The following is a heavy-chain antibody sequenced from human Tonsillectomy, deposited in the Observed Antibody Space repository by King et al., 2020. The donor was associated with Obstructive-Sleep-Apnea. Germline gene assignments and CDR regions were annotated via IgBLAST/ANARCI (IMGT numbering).Heavy chain of an antibody. CDR2: VWCDGTNE. CDR1: GFAFDEFG. J-gene: IGHJ6*02. V-gene: IGHV3-33*01. CDR3: ARDPGPMVRQINAPRPAMAVADGMDV. Sequence: VQLVESGGGVVQSGRSLRLSCAASGFAFDEFGMHWVRQAPGKGLEWVALVWCDGTNERYTDSVGGRFIISRDDRKSTLFLTMNSLRPEDTAVYYCARDPGPMVRQINAPRPAMAVADGMDVWGQGTTVTVSS. D-gene: IGHD3-10*01.